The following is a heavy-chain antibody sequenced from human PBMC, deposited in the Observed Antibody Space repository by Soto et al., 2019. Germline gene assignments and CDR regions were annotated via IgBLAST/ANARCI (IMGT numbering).Heavy chain of an antibody. CDR2: IYYSGST. D-gene: IGHD4-4*01. J-gene: IGHJ6*03. CDR1: GGSISSGGYY. CDR3: ARARGTTVYYYYMDV. Sequence: SETLSLTCTVSGGSISSGGYYWSWIRQHPGKGLEWIGYIYYSGSTYYNPSLKSRVTISVDTSKNQFSLKLSSVTAADTAVYYCARARGTTVYYYYMDVWGKGTTVTVSS. V-gene: IGHV4-31*03.